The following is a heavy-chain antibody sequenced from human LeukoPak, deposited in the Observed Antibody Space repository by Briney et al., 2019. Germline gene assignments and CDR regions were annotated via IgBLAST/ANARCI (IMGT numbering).Heavy chain of an antibody. D-gene: IGHD6-13*01. CDR2: IYYSGST. CDR1: GGSISSGGYY. V-gene: IGHV4-31*03. Sequence: SQTLSLTCTVSGGSISSGGYYWSWIRQHPGKGLEWIGYIYYSGSTYYNPSLKSRVTISVDTSKNQFPLKLSSVTAADTAVYYCARTDIAAAGKVFDYWGQGTLVTVSS. CDR3: ARTDIAAAGKVFDY. J-gene: IGHJ4*02.